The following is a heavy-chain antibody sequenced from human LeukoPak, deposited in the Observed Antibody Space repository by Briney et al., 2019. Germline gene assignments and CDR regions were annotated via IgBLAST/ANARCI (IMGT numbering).Heavy chain of an antibody. CDR1: GFTFSSYE. V-gene: IGHV3-48*03. D-gene: IGHD3-10*01. CDR3: ARFGSGINAYYYYYGMDV. CDR2: ISSRGTNV. J-gene: IGHJ6*02. Sequence: GGSLRLSCAASGFTFSSYEMNWVRQTPGKGLEWVSYISSRGTNVYYAQSVKGRFTISRDNAEDTLYLQMNSLRAEDTADYYCARFGSGINAYYYYYGMDVWGQGTTVTVSS.